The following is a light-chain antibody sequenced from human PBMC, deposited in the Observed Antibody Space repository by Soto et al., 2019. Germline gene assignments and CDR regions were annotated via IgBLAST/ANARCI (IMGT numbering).Light chain of an antibody. Sequence: QSVLTQPPSASGTPGQRVTISCSGSSSNIGSNSVYWYQQFPGTAPKLLIYGNDQRTSGVPDRFSGSKSGTSASLAIRGLRSEDEADYYCAAWDGSLTGRVFGAGTKVTVL. J-gene: IGLJ3*02. V-gene: IGLV1-47*02. CDR2: GND. CDR1: SSNIGSNS. CDR3: AAWDGSLTGRV.